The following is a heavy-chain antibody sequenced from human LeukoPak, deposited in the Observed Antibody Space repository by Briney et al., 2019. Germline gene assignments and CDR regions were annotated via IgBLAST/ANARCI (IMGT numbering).Heavy chain of an antibody. Sequence: PSETLSLTCTVSGGSISSGGYYWSWIRQHPGKGLEWIGYIYYSGSTYYNPSLESRVTISVDTSKNQFSLKLSSVTAADTAVYYCARDSSYGDYVKFDYWGQGTLVTVSS. V-gene: IGHV4-31*03. CDR3: ARDSSYGDYVKFDY. CDR1: GGSISSGGYY. D-gene: IGHD4-17*01. J-gene: IGHJ4*02. CDR2: IYYSGST.